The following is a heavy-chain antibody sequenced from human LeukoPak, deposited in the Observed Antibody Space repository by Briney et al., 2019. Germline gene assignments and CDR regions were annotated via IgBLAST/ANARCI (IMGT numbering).Heavy chain of an antibody. CDR1: GHTFTSSY. D-gene: IGHD3-10*01. J-gene: IGHJ4*02. CDR2: TDPSSGHV. Sequence: ASVKVSCKASGHTFTSSYLHWVRQAPGQGLEWVGRTDPSSGHVHYAKKFQGRLTVTRDTSTNTVYMDLSSLRFEDTAAYYCAREPTDGSCYFDYWGQGALVTVSS. V-gene: IGHV1-46*01. CDR3: AREPTDGSCYFDY.